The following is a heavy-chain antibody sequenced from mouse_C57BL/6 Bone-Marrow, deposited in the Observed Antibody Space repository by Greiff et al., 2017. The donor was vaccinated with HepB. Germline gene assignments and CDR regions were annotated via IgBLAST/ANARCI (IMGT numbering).Heavy chain of an antibody. Sequence: EVMLVESGGDLVKPGGSLKLSCAASGFTFSSYGMSWVRQTPDKRLEWVATISSGGSYTYYPDSVKGRFTISRDNAKNTLYLQMSSLKSDDTAMYYCARVDYYGRGAMDYWGQGTSVTVSS. J-gene: IGHJ4*01. D-gene: IGHD1-1*01. CDR2: ISSGGSYT. CDR1: GFTFSSYG. V-gene: IGHV5-6*02. CDR3: ARVDYYGRGAMDY.